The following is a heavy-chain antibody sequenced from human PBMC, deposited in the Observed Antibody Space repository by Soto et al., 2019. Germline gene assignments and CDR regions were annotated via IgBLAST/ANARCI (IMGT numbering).Heavy chain of an antibody. CDR2: IYYSGST. V-gene: IGHV4-31*03. D-gene: IGHD3-10*01. J-gene: IGHJ6*02. CDR1: GGSISSGGYY. CDR3: ATQDSGSGSYGYYYYYGMDV. Sequence: SETLSLTCTVSGGSISSGGYYWSWIRQHPGKGLEWIGYIYYSGSTYYNPSLKSRVTISVDTSKNQFSLKLSSVTAADTAVYYCATQDSGSGSYGYYYYYGMDVWGQGTTVTVSS.